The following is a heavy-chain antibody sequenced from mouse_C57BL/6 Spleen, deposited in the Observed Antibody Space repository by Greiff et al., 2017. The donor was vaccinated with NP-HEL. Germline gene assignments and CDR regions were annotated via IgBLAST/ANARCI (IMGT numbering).Heavy chain of an antibody. J-gene: IGHJ1*03. Sequence: QVTLKVSGPGILQPSQTLSLTCSFSGFSLSTFGMGVGWIRQPSGKGLEWLAHIWWDDDKYYNPALKSRLTISKDTSKNQVFLKIANVDTADTATYYCARITTVVATYHWYFDVWGTGTTVTVSS. CDR1: GFSLSTFGMG. V-gene: IGHV8-8*01. CDR2: IWWDDDK. D-gene: IGHD1-1*01. CDR3: ARITTVVATYHWYFDV.